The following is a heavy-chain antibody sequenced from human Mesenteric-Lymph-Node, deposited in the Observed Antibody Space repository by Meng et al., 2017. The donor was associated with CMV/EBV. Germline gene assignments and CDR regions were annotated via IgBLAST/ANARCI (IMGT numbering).Heavy chain of an antibody. J-gene: IGHJ4*02. CDR3: AKGGTSLSFGARQNTFDH. CDR2: VNFWGTT. CDR1: SLTDYY. D-gene: IGHD3-10*01. V-gene: IGHV4-34*01. Sequence: SLTDYYWTWIRQSPGEGLQWIGEVNFWGTTNYNPALKGRVTISLDLTKGQFSLKLTSVTAADAAVYYCAKGGTSLSFGARQNTFDHWGQGTLVTVSS.